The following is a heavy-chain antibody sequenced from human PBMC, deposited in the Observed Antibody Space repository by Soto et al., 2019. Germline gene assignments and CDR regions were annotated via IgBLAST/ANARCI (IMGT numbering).Heavy chain of an antibody. J-gene: IGHJ1*01. CDR1: GYRFTSYA. Sequence: SAKVCCKASGYRFTSYAMHWARQAPGQRLEWMGWINASNGNTKYSQKFQCRVTITRDPSASTAYMELRSLRSEDTPVSYSSRAVPLGGGGQGTLVT. CDR2: INASNGNT. V-gene: IGHV1-3*01. D-gene: IGHD6-25*01. CDR3: SRAVPLGG.